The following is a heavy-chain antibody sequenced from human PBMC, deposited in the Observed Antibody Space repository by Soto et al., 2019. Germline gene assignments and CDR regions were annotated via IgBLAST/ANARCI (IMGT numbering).Heavy chain of an antibody. CDR2: ISSSSSTI. Sequence: GGSLRLSCAASGFTLSSYSMNWVRQAPGKGLEWVSYISSSSSTIYYADSVKGRFTISRDNAKNSLYLQMNSLRAEDTAVYYCAPYPYSGYDFWYDVFDIWGQGTMVTVS. V-gene: IGHV3-48*01. J-gene: IGHJ3*02. D-gene: IGHD5-12*01. CDR3: APYPYSGYDFWYDVFDI. CDR1: GFTLSSYS.